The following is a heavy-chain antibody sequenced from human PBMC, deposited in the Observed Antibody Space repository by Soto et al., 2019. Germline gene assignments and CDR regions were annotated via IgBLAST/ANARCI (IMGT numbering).Heavy chain of an antibody. D-gene: IGHD3-10*01. Sequence: GGSLRLSCAASGFTFSSYAMHWVRQAPGKGLGWVAVISYDGSNKYYADSVKGRFTISRDNSKNTLYLQMNSLRAEDTAVYYCARPSEYYYGSGSYYNNYYGMDVWGQGTTVTVS. CDR2: ISYDGSNK. CDR3: ARPSEYYYGSGSYYNNYYGMDV. V-gene: IGHV3-30-3*01. CDR1: GFTFSSYA. J-gene: IGHJ6*02.